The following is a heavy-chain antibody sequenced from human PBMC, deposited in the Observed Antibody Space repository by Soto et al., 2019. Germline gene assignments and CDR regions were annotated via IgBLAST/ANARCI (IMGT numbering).Heavy chain of an antibody. V-gene: IGHV1-18*01. Sequence: ASVKLSWKASGYTFTIYGISCVRQAPGQGHDWMGWISAYNGNTNYAQKLQGRVTMTTDTSTSTAYMELRSLRSDDTAVYYCSRVDYDFWSGYSSIGNYWGQGTLVTVSS. CDR3: SRVDYDFWSGYSSIGNY. CDR2: ISAYNGNT. CDR1: GYTFTIYG. D-gene: IGHD3-3*01. J-gene: IGHJ4*02.